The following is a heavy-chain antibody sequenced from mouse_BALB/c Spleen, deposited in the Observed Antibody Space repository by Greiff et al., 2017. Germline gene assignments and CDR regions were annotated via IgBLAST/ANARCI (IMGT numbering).Heavy chain of an antibody. CDR1: GYSFTGYY. J-gene: IGHJ2*01. CDR2: INPYNGAT. D-gene: IGHD1-1*01. Sequence: VQLQQSGPELVKPGASVKISCKASGYSFTGYYMHWVKQSHVKSLEWIGRINPYNGATSYNQNFKDKASLTVDKSSSTAYMELHSLTSEDSAVYYCARYDYGSSPFDYWGQGTTLTVSS. V-gene: IGHV1-31*01. CDR3: ARYDYGSSPFDY.